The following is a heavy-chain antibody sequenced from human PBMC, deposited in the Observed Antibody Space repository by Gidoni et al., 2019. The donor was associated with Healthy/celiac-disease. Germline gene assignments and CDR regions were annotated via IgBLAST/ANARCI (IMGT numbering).Heavy chain of an antibody. D-gene: IGHD3-10*01. CDR1: GFTFSSYD. V-gene: IGHV3-13*01. CDR3: ARSVVRGYGMDV. CDR2: IGTAGDT. J-gene: IGHJ6*02. Sequence: EVQLVESGGGLVQPGGSLRLSCAASGFTFSSYDMHWVRQATGKGLEWVSAIGTAGDTYYPGSVKGRFTISRENAKNSLYLQMNSLRAGDTAVYYCARSVVRGYGMDVWGQGTTVTVSS.